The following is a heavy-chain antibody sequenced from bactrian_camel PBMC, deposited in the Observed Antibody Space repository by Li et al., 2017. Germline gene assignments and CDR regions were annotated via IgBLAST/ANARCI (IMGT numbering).Heavy chain of an antibody. CDR1: EFTFSIYY. Sequence: DVQLVESGGGLVRPGGSLRLSCATSEFTFSIYYLSWVRQAPGKGLEWVSTIYTGGGGTYYVDSVKGRFTISEIADKNTLYLQMNSLQPEDTAVYYCVTLYRVDYAVFGSWGQGTQVTVS. CDR2: IYTGGGGT. CDR3: VTLYRVDYAVFGS. V-gene: IGHV3S19*01. D-gene: IGHD4*01. J-gene: IGHJ6*01.